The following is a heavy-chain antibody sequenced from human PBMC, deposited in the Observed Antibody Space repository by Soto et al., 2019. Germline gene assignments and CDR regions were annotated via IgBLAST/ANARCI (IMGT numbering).Heavy chain of an antibody. Sequence: QVQLVQSGAEVKMPGSSVKVSCKASGGTFSSYAISWVRQAPGQGLEWMGGIIPIFGTANYAQKFQGRVTITADESTSTAYMELSSLRSEDTAVYYCAVSGDREATTAFDIWGQGTMVTVSS. D-gene: IGHD1-26*01. CDR3: AVSGDREATTAFDI. J-gene: IGHJ3*02. CDR1: GGTFSSYA. CDR2: IIPIFGTA. V-gene: IGHV1-69*12.